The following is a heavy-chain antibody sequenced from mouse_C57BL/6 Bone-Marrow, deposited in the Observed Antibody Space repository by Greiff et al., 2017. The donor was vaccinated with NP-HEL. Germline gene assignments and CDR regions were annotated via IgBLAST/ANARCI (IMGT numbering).Heavy chain of an antibody. V-gene: IGHV1-15*01. Sequence: QVQLQQSGAELVRPGASVTLSCKASGYTFTDYEMHWVKQTPVHGLEWIGAIDPETGGTAYNQKFKGKAILTADKSSSTAYMELRSLTSEDSAVYYCTRFYYYGSSSRNVWGTGTTVTVSS. CDR2: IDPETGGT. D-gene: IGHD1-1*01. CDR3: TRFYYYGSSSRNV. CDR1: GYTFTDYE. J-gene: IGHJ1*03.